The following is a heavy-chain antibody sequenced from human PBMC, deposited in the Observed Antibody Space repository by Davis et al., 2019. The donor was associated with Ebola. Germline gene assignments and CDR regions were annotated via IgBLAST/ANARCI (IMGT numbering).Heavy chain of an antibody. CDR2: IIPILGIA. CDR1: GYTFTGYD. CDR3: ARGIAAANDY. J-gene: IGHJ4*02. Sequence: SVKVSCKASGYTFTGYDISWVRQAPGQGLEWMGRIIPILGIANYEQKFQGRVTITADKSTSTAYMELSSLRSEDTAVYYCARGIAAANDYWGQGTLVTVSS. D-gene: IGHD6-13*01. V-gene: IGHV1-69*04.